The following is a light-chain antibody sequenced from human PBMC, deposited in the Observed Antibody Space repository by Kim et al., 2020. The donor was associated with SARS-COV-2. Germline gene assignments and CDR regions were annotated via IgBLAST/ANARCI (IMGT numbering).Light chain of an antibody. CDR1: SSDVGGYKY. V-gene: IGLV2-14*03. J-gene: IGLJ2*01. CDR3: SSYTSIATVV. CDR2: DVS. Sequence: QSALTQPASVSGSPGQSITISCTGTSSDVGGYKYVSWYQQHPGKVPKLMLYDVSNRPSGVSNRFSGSKSGNTASLTISGLQAEDEVDYYCSSYTSIATVVFGGGTQLTVL.